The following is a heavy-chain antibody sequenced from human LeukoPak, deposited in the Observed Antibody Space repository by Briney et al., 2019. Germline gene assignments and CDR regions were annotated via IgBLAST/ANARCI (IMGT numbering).Heavy chain of an antibody. J-gene: IGHJ4*02. V-gene: IGHV4-59*01. Sequence: SETLSLTCTVSGASISRYSWNWIRQPPGKELEWIGYISSGGSTNYNPSLKSRVTISIDTSKNQFSLKLTSATAADTAVYYCARGDDYKSTLFDYWGQGTLVTVSS. D-gene: IGHD5-12*01. CDR3: ARGDDYKSTLFDY. CDR2: ISSGGST. CDR1: GASISRYS.